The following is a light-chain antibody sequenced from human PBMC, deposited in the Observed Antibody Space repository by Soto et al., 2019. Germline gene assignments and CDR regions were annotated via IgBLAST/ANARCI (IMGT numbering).Light chain of an antibody. CDR2: DVN. J-gene: IGLJ3*02. CDR3: CSYAGSSTWM. V-gene: IGLV2-11*01. CDR1: NNDIGGYQY. Sequence: QSVLTQPRSVSGSPGQSVTISCTGTNNDIGGYQYVSWYQQHPGKAPKLIIYDVNKRPSRIPDRFAGSRSANTASLTISGLRAEDEADYYCCSYAGSSTWMFGGGTKLTVL.